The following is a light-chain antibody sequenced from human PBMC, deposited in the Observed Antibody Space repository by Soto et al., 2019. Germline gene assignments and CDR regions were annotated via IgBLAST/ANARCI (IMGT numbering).Light chain of an antibody. CDR2: EDS. CDR1: SSDVGGYNY. J-gene: IGLJ2*01. V-gene: IGLV2-14*01. Sequence: QAVLTKPASVSGSPGQSITISCTGTSSDVGGYNYVSWYQQHPGKAPKLMIYEDSNRPSGVSNRFTGSKSGNTASLTISGLPAEDEADYYCSSYTSSSTLVFGGGTKLTVL. CDR3: SSYTSSSTLV.